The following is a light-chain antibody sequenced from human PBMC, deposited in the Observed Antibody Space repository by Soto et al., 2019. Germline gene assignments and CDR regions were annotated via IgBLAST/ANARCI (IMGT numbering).Light chain of an antibody. J-gene: IGKJ5*01. Sequence: GLKQSPGTLSLSTGERATLSCRASQSVSSSYLAWYQQKPGQAPRLLIYGASSRATGIPDRFSGSGSGTDFTLTISRLEPEDFAVYYCQQYGSSPNTFGQRTRLQI. CDR2: GAS. V-gene: IGKV3-20*01. CDR1: QSVSSSY. CDR3: QQYGSSPNT.